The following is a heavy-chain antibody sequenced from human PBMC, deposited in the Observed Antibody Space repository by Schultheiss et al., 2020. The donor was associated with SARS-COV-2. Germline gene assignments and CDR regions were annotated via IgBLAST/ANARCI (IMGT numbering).Heavy chain of an antibody. D-gene: IGHD2-2*01. CDR1: GFTVTSHS. V-gene: IGHV3-30*18. Sequence: GGSLRLSCAVSGFTVTSHSMSWVRQAPGEGPEWVSFISPDGSERKYVDSVKGRFTISRDNPKNTLYLQMNSLRAEDTAIFYCAKFSTGVVPAASVFGYWGQGTLVTVSS. CDR2: ISPDGSER. CDR3: AKFSTGVVPAASVFGY. J-gene: IGHJ4*02.